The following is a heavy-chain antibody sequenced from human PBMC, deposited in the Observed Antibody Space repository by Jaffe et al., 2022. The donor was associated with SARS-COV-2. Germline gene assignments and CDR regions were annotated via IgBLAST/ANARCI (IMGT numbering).Heavy chain of an antibody. V-gene: IGHV3-9*01. CDR1: GFTFDDYA. J-gene: IGHJ3*02. CDR2: ISWNSGSI. CDR3: AKDTQDLLFDAFDI. D-gene: IGHD3-10*01. Sequence: EVQLVESGGGLVQPGRSLRLSCAASGFTFDDYAMHWVRQAPGKGLEWVSGISWNSGSIGYADSVKGRFTISRDNAKNSLYLQMNSLRAEDTALYYCAKDTQDLLFDAFDIWGQGTMVTVSS.